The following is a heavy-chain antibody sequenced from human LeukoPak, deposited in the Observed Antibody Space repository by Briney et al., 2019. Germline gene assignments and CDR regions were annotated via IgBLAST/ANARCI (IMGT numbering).Heavy chain of an antibody. Sequence: PSGTLSLTCTVSGGSISSYYWSWIRQPAGKGLEWIGRIYTSGSTNYNPSLKSRVTMSVDTSKNQFSLKLSSVTAADTAAYYCARVSSSWYGEYYFDYWGQGTLVTVSS. J-gene: IGHJ4*02. CDR1: GGSISSYY. V-gene: IGHV4-4*07. CDR3: ARVSSSWYGEYYFDY. CDR2: IYTSGST. D-gene: IGHD6-13*01.